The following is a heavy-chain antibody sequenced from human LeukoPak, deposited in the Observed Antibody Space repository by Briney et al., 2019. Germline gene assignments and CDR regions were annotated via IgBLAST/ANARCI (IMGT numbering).Heavy chain of an antibody. CDR1: GFTFSSYA. D-gene: IGHD1-14*01. CDR3: AKDLNLRGYCDY. V-gene: IGHV3-23*01. Sequence: GGSLRLSCAASGFTFSSYAMSWVRQAPGKGLEWVSAISGSGGSTYYADSVKGRFTISRDNSKNTLYLQMNSLRAEDMAVYYCAKDLNLRGYCDYWGQGTLVTVSS. J-gene: IGHJ4*02. CDR2: ISGSGGST.